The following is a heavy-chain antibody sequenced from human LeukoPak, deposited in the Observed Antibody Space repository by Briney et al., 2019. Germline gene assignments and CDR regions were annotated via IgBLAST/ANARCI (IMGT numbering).Heavy chain of an antibody. CDR2: ISAYNGNT. V-gene: IGHV1-18*01. CDR3: ARGGSQLWSRYYYMDV. Sequence: GASVKVSCKASGYTFTSYGISWVRQAPGQGLEWMGWISAYNGNTNYAQKLQGRVTMTRNTSISTAYMELSSLRSEDTAVYYCARGGSQLWSRYYYMDVWGKGTTVTVSS. CDR1: GYTFTSYG. J-gene: IGHJ6*03. D-gene: IGHD5-18*01.